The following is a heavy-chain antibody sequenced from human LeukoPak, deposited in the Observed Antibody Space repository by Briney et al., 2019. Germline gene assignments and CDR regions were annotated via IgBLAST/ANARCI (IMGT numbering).Heavy chain of an antibody. D-gene: IGHD2-2*01. Sequence: ASVKVSCKASWYTLTRYYMHWGRQAPGEGVEWIGWVNPNSGDTNYAQKFQGRVTTTRDTSISTAHMELSRLRSDDTAVYYCARANPLYCSSTTCLFDYWGQGTLVTVSS. CDR3: ARANPLYCSSTTCLFDY. J-gene: IGHJ4*02. CDR2: VNPNSGDT. V-gene: IGHV1-2*02. CDR1: WYTLTRYY.